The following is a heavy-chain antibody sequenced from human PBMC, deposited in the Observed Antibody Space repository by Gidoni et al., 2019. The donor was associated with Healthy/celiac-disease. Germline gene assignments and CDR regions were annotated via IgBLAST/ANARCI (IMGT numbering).Heavy chain of an antibody. CDR1: GFTFSSYG. D-gene: IGHD1-26*01. J-gene: IGHJ4*02. V-gene: IGHV3-30*18. Sequence: QVQLVESGGGVVQPGRALRLSCAAAGFTFSSYGMHWVRQAPGKGLGWVAVISYDGSNKYYADSVKGRFTISRDNSKNTLYLQMNSLRAEDTAVYYCAKDEGMSLPDYWGQGTLVTVSS. CDR3: AKDEGMSLPDY. CDR2: ISYDGSNK.